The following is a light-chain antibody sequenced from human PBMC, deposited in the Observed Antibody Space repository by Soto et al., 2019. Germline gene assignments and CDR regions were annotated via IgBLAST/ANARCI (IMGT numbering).Light chain of an antibody. V-gene: IGKV3D-15*01. CDR2: NAS. Sequence: EIVMTQSPATLSVSPGERAALSCRASQSVSSNLAWYQQKPGQAPRLLIYNASTRATGIPASFSGSGSGTEFTLTISSLQSEDSAIYYWQQYFEWPPMTFGQGTKVDIK. CDR3: QQYFEWPPMT. CDR1: QSVSSN. J-gene: IGKJ1*01.